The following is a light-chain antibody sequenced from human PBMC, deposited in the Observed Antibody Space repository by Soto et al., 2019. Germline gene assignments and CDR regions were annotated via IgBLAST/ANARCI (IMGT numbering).Light chain of an antibody. Sequence: DIQLTQSPSVLSASVGDTVTITCRASQGIDTSLAWYQQKPGKAPKLLIYAASNFQSGVPSRFSGSGSGADFTLTISSPEPGDFALYYCQQHINWPLTFGGGTKVHIK. CDR2: AAS. J-gene: IGKJ4*01. V-gene: IGKV1-9*01. CDR1: QGIDTS. CDR3: QQHINWPLT.